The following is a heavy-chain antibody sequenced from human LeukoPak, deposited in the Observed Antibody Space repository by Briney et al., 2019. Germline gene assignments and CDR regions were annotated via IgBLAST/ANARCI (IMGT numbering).Heavy chain of an antibody. CDR3: ARGAHRIATASKIDS. Sequence: PGGSLRLSCAASGFTFSSYAMHWVRQAPGKGLEWVAVISYGGSNKYYADSVKGRFTISRDNSKNTLYLQMNSLRAEDTAVFFCARGAHRIATASKIDSWGQGTLVTVSS. J-gene: IGHJ4*02. CDR2: ISYGGSNK. V-gene: IGHV3-30*04. D-gene: IGHD6-13*01. CDR1: GFTFSSYA.